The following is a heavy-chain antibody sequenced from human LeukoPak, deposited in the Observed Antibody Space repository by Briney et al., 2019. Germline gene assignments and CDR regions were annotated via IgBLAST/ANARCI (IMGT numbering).Heavy chain of an antibody. CDR1: GYSFTSYW. D-gene: IGHD3-10*01. CDR3: ASQTYYYGSGSYDPGAFDI. J-gene: IGHJ3*02. V-gene: IGHV5-51*01. Sequence: GESLKISCKGSGYSFTSYWIGWVRQMPGKGLEWMGIIYPGDSDTRYSPSFQGQVTISADKSISTAYLQWSSLKASDTAMYYCASQTYYYGSGSYDPGAFDIWGQGTMVTVSS. CDR2: IYPGDSDT.